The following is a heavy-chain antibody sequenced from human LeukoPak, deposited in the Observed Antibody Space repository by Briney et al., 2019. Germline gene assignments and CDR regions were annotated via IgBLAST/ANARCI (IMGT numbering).Heavy chain of an antibody. CDR2: ISYDGSNK. D-gene: IGHD3-22*01. Sequence: GGSLRLSCAASGFTFSSYAMHWVRQAPGKGLEWVAVISYDGSNKYYADSVKGRFTISRDNSKNTLYLQMNSLRAEDTAVYYCARVAVRYDSSVHDAFDIWGQGTMVTVSS. V-gene: IGHV3-30*04. CDR1: GFTFSSYA. CDR3: ARVAVRYDSSVHDAFDI. J-gene: IGHJ3*02.